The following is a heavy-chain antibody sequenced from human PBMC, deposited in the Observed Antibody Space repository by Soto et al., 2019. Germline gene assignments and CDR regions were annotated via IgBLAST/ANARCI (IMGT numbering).Heavy chain of an antibody. J-gene: IGHJ4*02. D-gene: IGHD3-9*01. CDR1: GFTFSDYY. CDR2: ISSSGSTI. CDR3: AKEATNLRDFHS. V-gene: IGHV3-11*04. Sequence: GGSLRLSCAASGFTFSDYYMSWIRQAPGKGLEWVSYISSSGSTIYYADSVKGRFTISRDNAKNSLFLQMNSLRAEDTAVYYCAKEATNLRDFHSWGQGPLVDLSS.